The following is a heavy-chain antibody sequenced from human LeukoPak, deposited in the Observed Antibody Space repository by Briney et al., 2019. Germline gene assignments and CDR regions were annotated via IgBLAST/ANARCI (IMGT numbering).Heavy chain of an antibody. CDR2: ISSNGGST. CDR3: ARGAWIQLWPIDH. D-gene: IGHD5-18*01. CDR1: GFTFSSYA. J-gene: IGHJ4*02. V-gene: IGHV3-64*01. Sequence: AGGSLRLSCAASGFTFSSYAMHWVRQAPGKGLEYVSAISSNGGSTYYANSVKGRFTISRDNSKNTLYLQMGSLRAEDMAVYYCARGAWIQLWPIDHWGQGTLVTVSS.